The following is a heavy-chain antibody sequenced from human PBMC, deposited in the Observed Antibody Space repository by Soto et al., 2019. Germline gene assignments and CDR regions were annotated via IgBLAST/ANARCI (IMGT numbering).Heavy chain of an antibody. Sequence: PGGSLRLSCAASGFTFSSYSMNWVRQAPGKGLEWVSSISSSSSYIYYADSVKGRFTISRDNAKNSLYLQMNSLRAEDTAVYYCARVPYYDILTGYSPNWFDPWGRGTLVTVSS. CDR1: GFTFSSYS. CDR2: ISSSSSYI. D-gene: IGHD3-9*01. V-gene: IGHV3-21*01. J-gene: IGHJ5*02. CDR3: ARVPYYDILTGYSPNWFDP.